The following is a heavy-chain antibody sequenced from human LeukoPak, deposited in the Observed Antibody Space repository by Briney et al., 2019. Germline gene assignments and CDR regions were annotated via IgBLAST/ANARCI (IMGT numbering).Heavy chain of an antibody. D-gene: IGHD3-22*01. V-gene: IGHV1-2*02. J-gene: IGHJ4*02. CDR3: ARDRTYYYDSSGYYGADY. CDR2: IHPNSGGT. CDR1: GYTFTCYY. Sequence: ASVKVSCKASGYTFTCYYMHWVRQAPGQGLEWMGWIHPNSGGTNYAQKFQGRVTMTRDTSISTAYMELSRLRSDDTAVYYCARDRTYYYDSSGYYGADYWGQGTLVTVSS.